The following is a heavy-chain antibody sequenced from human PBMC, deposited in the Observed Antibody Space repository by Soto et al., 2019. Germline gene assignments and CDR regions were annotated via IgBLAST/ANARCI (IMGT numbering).Heavy chain of an antibody. CDR3: ATEFGARNYYYGMDV. CDR2: INPNSGGT. V-gene: IGHV1-2*04. Sequence: ASVKVSCKASGYTFTGYYMHWVRQAPGQGLEWMGWINPNSGGTNYAQKFQGWVTMTRDTSISTAYMELSRLRSDDTAVYYCATEFGARNYYYGMDVWGQGTTVTVSS. D-gene: IGHD3-10*01. J-gene: IGHJ6*02. CDR1: GYTFTGYY.